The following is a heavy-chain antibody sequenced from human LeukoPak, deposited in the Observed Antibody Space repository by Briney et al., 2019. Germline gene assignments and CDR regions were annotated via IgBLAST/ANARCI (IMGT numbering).Heavy chain of an antibody. CDR1: GGTFSSYA. D-gene: IGHD2-2*02. V-gene: IGHV1-69*04. CDR2: IIPILGIA. J-gene: IGHJ3*02. CDR3: ASRYLMGVFDI. Sequence: SVKVSCKASGGTFSSYAISWVRQAPGQGLEWMGRIIPILGIANYAQKFQGRVTITADKSTSTAYMELSSLRSEDTAVYYCASRYLMGVFDIWGQGTMVTVSS.